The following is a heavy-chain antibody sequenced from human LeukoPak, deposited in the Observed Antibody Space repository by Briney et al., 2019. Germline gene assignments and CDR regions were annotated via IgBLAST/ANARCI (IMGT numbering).Heavy chain of an antibody. Sequence: SETLSLTCTVSGGSISSSSYYWSWIRQPPGKGLEWIGYIYYSGSTYYNPSLKSRVTISVDTSKNQFSLKLSSVTAADTAVYYCARIDYDSSGYYLMRAFDIWGQGTMVTVSS. D-gene: IGHD3-22*01. V-gene: IGHV4-30-4*01. J-gene: IGHJ3*02. CDR1: GGSISSSSYY. CDR3: ARIDYDSSGYYLMRAFDI. CDR2: IYYSGST.